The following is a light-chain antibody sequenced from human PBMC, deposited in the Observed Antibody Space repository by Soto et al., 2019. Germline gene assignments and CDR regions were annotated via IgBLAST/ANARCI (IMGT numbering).Light chain of an antibody. J-gene: IGKJ1*01. CDR1: QSVSNN. CDR2: GAS. V-gene: IGKV3-15*01. Sequence: EIVMTQSPATLSVSPGEKATLSCRASQSVSNNLAWFQQKPGQVPRLIIYGASNRATGVSARFSGSGSGTEFTLTISSLQSEDFAVYYCQQYHYWWTFGQGTKVEIK. CDR3: QQYHYWWT.